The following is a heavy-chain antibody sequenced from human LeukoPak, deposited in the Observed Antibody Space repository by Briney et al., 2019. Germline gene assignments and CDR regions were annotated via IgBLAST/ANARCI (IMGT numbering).Heavy chain of an antibody. Sequence: SQTLSLTCAIFGDSVSNNNYAWNWIRQSPSRGLEWLGRTYYRSQWYNDYARSVMSRISVDPDTSKNQFSLHLSSVTPDDTAIYYCAGGYAFDVWGQGTMVTVSS. J-gene: IGHJ3*01. CDR2: TYYRSQWYN. V-gene: IGHV6-1*01. CDR1: GDSVSNNNYA. CDR3: AGGYAFDV.